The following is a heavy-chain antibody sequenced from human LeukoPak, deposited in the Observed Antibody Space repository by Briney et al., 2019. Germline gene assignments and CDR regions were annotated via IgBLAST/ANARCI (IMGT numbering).Heavy chain of an antibody. CDR3: ARITMVRGAAFDY. V-gene: IGHV4-39*07. J-gene: IGHJ4*02. CDR2: IYYSGST. D-gene: IGHD3-10*01. CDR1: GDSITSSSYY. Sequence: TSETLSLTCSVPGDSITSSSYYWAWIRQPPEKGLEWIGSIYYSGSTYYNPSLKSRVTISVDTSKNQFSLKLSSVTAADTAVYYCARITMVRGAAFDYWGQGTLATVSS.